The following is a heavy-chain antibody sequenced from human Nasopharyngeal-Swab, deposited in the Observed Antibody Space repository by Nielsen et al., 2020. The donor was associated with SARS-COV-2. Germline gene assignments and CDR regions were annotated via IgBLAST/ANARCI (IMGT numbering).Heavy chain of an antibody. CDR3: AKTSGYYYDPLDP. V-gene: IGHV3-53*01. Sequence: GESLKISCAASGFSVTSKFMTWVRQAPGKGLEWVAIIYSGGSTYYADSVKGRFAIYRDNFKHTLYLQINSLRAEDTALYYCAKTSGYYYDPLDPWGQGTLVTVSS. J-gene: IGHJ5*02. CDR1: GFSVTSKF. D-gene: IGHD3-22*01. CDR2: IYSGGST.